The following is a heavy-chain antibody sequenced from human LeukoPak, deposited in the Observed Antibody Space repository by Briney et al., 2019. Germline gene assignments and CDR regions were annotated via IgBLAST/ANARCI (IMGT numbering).Heavy chain of an antibody. V-gene: IGHV1-69*13. D-gene: IGHD3-3*01. CDR1: GGTFSSYA. Sequence: SVKVSCKASGGTFSSYAISWVRQAPGQGLEWMGGIIPIFGTANYAQKFQGRVTITADESTSTAYMELSSLRSEDTAVYYCARALRFLEWAYTYGMDVWGQGTTVTVSS. CDR2: IIPIFGTA. CDR3: ARALRFLEWAYTYGMDV. J-gene: IGHJ6*02.